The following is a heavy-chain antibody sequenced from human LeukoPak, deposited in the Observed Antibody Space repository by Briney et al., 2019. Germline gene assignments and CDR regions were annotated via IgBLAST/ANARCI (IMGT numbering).Heavy chain of an antibody. D-gene: IGHD5-18*01. CDR3: ARDRGYTYGHNLDY. Sequence: GGSLRLSCAASGFPFSQHTVHWVRQAPGAGLEWVALVLYDGSNQYYADSVKGRFTISRENSRNTFYLQMNNLRAEDTAVYYCARDRGYTYGHNLDYWSQGTLVTVSS. J-gene: IGHJ4*02. CDR2: VLYDGSNQ. CDR1: GFPFSQHT. V-gene: IGHV3-30*04.